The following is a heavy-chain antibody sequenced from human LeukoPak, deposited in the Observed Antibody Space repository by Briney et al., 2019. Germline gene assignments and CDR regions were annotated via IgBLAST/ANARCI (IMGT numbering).Heavy chain of an antibody. CDR2: ICTNVGIV. J-gene: IGHJ5*02. D-gene: IGHD6-19*01. CDR3: TRGPVTSGWCLSES. V-gene: IGHV3-48*03. CDR1: SFTIIISA. Sequence: GGSLTFSFAGSSFTIIISATNWIRQAPGKGLEWVSYICTNVGIVRYADSVKGRFTISRDNAKNSLYLQMNSLRVEDTAVYFCTRGPVTSGWCLSESWGQGTLVTVSS.